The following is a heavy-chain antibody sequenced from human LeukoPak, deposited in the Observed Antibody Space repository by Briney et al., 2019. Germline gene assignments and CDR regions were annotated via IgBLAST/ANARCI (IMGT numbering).Heavy chain of an antibody. CDR1: GFTFSSYA. V-gene: IGHV3-23*01. D-gene: IGHD2-21*02. CDR2: ISGSGGST. CDR3: AKSVKACGGDCYRWAPLGYYFDY. J-gene: IGHJ4*02. Sequence: GGSLRLSCAASGFTFSSYAMSWVRQAPGKGLEWVSAISGSGGSTYYADSVKGRFTISRDNSKNTLYLQMNSLRAEDTAVYYCAKSVKACGGDCYRWAPLGYYFDYWGQGTLVTISS.